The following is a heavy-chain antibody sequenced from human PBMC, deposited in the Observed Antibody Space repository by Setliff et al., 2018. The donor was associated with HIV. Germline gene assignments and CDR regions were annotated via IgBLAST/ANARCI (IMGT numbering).Heavy chain of an antibody. J-gene: IGHJ1*01. CDR3: ARDGGPYCGGDCHLFRLPFQH. V-gene: IGHV1-18*01. Sequence: GASVKVSCKISGDTFTGHAIVWVRQAPGQGLEWMGWISAYNGNTNYAQNLQGRVTMTTDTSTSTAYMELRSLRSDDTAMYYCARDGGPYCGGDCHLFRLPFQHWGQGTLVTVSS. D-gene: IGHD2-21*02. CDR2: ISAYNGNT. CDR1: GDTFTGHA.